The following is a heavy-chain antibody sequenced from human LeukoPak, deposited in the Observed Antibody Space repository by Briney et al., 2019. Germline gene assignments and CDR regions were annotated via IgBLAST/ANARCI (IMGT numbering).Heavy chain of an antibody. CDR2: IYSSGNT. D-gene: IGHD1-14*01. CDR1: GGSIISNRHY. J-gene: IGHJ6*03. Sequence: SQTLSLTCTVSGGSIISNRHYWSWIRQPAGKGLEWIGHIYSSGNTKYNPSLKSRLTMSIDSSKNQFSLILTSVTAADTAVYYCARDSDARTSYYYYMDVWGKGTTVTVSS. CDR3: ARDSDARTSYYYYMDV. V-gene: IGHV4-61*09.